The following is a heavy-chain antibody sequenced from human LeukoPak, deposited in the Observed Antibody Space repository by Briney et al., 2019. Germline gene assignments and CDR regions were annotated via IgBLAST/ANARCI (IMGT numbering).Heavy chain of an antibody. CDR3: ARGNRLYTCSWYSLAFDI. Sequence: GASVKVSCKASGYTFTSYDINWVRQATGQGLEWMGWINPISGYTGNAQRFQGRVTMTKNTSISTAYMELSSLRSEDTAVYYCARGNRLYTCSWYSLAFDIWGQGTMVTVSS. CDR2: INPISGYT. CDR1: GYTFTSYD. J-gene: IGHJ3*02. D-gene: IGHD6-13*01. V-gene: IGHV1-8*01.